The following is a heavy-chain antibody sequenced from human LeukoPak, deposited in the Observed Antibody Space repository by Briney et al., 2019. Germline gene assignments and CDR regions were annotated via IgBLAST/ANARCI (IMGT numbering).Heavy chain of an antibody. V-gene: IGHV3-48*03. CDR2: ISSSGSTI. Sequence: GGSLRLSCAASGFTFSSYEMNWVRQAPGKGLGWVSYISSSGSTIYYADCVKGRFTISRHNAKNSLYLQMNSLRAEDTAVYYCARDRGSYYTDWGQGTLVTVSS. CDR3: ARDRGSYYTD. D-gene: IGHD1-26*01. CDR1: GFTFSSYE. J-gene: IGHJ4*02.